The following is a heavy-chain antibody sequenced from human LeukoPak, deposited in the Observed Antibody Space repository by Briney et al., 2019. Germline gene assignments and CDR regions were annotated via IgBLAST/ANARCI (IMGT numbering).Heavy chain of an antibody. CDR1: GSSLSSYY. CDR2: IYYSGST. CDR3: ARSIAARPGMVRYYYYMDV. V-gene: IGHV4-59*08. J-gene: IGHJ6*03. D-gene: IGHD6-6*01. Sequence: SETLSLTCTVYGSSLSSYYWSWIRQPPGKGLEGMGYIYYSGSTNYNPSLKSRVTISVDTSKNQFSLKLSSVTAADTAVYYCARSIAARPGMVRYYYYMDVWGKGTTVTVSS.